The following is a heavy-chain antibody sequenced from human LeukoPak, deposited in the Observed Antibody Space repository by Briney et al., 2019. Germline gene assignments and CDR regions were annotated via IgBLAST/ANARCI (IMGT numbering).Heavy chain of an antibody. CDR3: AKFRGGYSYASAFDI. V-gene: IGHV3-20*04. Sequence: GGSLRLSCAASGFTFDDYGMSWVRQAPGKGLAWVSGINWYGGSTGYADSVKGRFTLSSGNAKNSLYLQMNSLRAEDTALYYCAKFRGGYSYASAFDIWGQGTMVSVSS. J-gene: IGHJ3*02. CDR2: INWYGGST. CDR1: GFTFDDYG. D-gene: IGHD5-18*01.